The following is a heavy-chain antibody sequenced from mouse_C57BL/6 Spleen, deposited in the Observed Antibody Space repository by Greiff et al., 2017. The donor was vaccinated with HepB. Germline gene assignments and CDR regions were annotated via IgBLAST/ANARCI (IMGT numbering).Heavy chain of an antibody. J-gene: IGHJ4*01. Sequence: VQLQQSGPELVKPGASVKISCKASGYAFSSSWMNWVKQRPGKGLEWIGRIYPGDGDTNYNGKFKGKATLTADKSSSTAYMQLSSLTSEDAAVCVGARELGRNYAMDYWGQGTSVTVSS. V-gene: IGHV1-82*01. D-gene: IGHD4-1*01. CDR2: IYPGDGDT. CDR3: ARELGRNYAMDY. CDR1: GYAFSSSW.